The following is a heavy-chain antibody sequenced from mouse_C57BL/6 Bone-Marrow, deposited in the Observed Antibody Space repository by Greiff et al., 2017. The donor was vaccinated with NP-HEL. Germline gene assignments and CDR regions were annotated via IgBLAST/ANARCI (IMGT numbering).Heavy chain of an antibody. CDR2: IYPGDGDT. Sequence: VQVVESGPELVKPGASVKISCKASGYAFSSSWMNWVKQRPGKGLEWIGRIYPGDGDTNYNGKFKGKATLTADKSSSTAYMQLSSLTSEDSAVYFCARFYYDYDKDAMDYWGQGTSVTVSS. CDR1: GYAFSSSW. CDR3: ARFYYDYDKDAMDY. V-gene: IGHV1-82*01. J-gene: IGHJ4*01. D-gene: IGHD2-4*01.